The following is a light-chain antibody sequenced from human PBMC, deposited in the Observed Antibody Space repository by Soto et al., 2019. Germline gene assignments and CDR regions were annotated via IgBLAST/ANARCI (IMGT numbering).Light chain of an antibody. CDR3: QHRSTWSLT. Sequence: EIVLTQSPATLSLSPGERATLSCRASQSISSYLLWYQQKPGQAPRLLIYDASNRATDIPARFSGSGSGTDFTLTISSLEPEDFAVYYCQHRSTWSLTFGGGTKVEIK. CDR1: QSISSY. J-gene: IGKJ4*01. CDR2: DAS. V-gene: IGKV3-11*01.